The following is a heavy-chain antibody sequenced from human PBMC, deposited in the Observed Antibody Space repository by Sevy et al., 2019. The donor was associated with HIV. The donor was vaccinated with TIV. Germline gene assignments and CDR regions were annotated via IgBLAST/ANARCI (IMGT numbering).Heavy chain of an antibody. Sequence: GGSLRLSCAASGFTFSDYYMSLIRQAPGKGLEWVSYISSNGSTIYYADSGKGRLTTSRDNAKNSLYLQMNSLRAEDTAVYYCARDRKYYDILTGYYTTSEVDYWGQGTLVTVSS. CDR1: GFTFSDYY. CDR3: ARDRKYYDILTGYYTTSEVDY. V-gene: IGHV3-11*01. CDR2: ISSNGSTI. J-gene: IGHJ4*02. D-gene: IGHD3-9*01.